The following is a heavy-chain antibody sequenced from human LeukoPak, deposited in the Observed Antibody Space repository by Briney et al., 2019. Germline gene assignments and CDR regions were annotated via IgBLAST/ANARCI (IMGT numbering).Heavy chain of an antibody. CDR1: GFTFSSYS. CDR2: ISSSSGYK. J-gene: IGHJ4*02. CDR3: AREGLAAAGLDY. V-gene: IGHV3-21*06. Sequence: GGSLRLSCAASGFTFSSYSMNWVRQAPGKGLEWVSSISSSSGYKYYADSVKGRFTISRDNAKNSLYLQVNSLRAEDTAVYFCAREGLAAAGLDYWGQGTLVTVSS. D-gene: IGHD6-13*01.